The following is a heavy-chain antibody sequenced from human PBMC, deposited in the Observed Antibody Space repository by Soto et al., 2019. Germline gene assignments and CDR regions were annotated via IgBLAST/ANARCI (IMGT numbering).Heavy chain of an antibody. Sequence: ASVKVSCKASGYTFTSYAMHWVRQAPGQRLEWMGWINAGNGNTKYPQKFQGRVTITRDTSASTAYMELSSLRSEDTAVYYCARAPIAARPDIDYWGQGTLVTVSS. J-gene: IGHJ4*02. CDR2: INAGNGNT. CDR3: ARAPIAARPDIDY. D-gene: IGHD6-6*01. CDR1: GYTFTSYA. V-gene: IGHV1-3*01.